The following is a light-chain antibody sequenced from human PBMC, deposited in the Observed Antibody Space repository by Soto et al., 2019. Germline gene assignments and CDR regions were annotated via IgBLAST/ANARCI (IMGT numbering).Light chain of an antibody. V-gene: IGLV1-47*02. CDR2: SNN. CDR3: AAWDGSLSGRV. CDR1: SSNIGSNY. Sequence: QSVLTQPPSTSGTPGQRVTISCSGSSSNIGSNYVYWYQQLPGTAPQLLIYSNNQRPSGVPDRFSGSKSGTSASLAISGLRSEDEADYYCAAWDGSLSGRVFGGGTQLTVL. J-gene: IGLJ3*02.